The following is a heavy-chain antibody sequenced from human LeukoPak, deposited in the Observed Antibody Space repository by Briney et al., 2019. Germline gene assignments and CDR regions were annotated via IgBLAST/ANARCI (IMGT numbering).Heavy chain of an antibody. D-gene: IGHD3-10*01. CDR2: IYPGDSDT. V-gene: IGHV5-51*01. CDR1: GYSFTSYW. Sequence: GESLKISCKGSGYSFTSYWIGWVRQMPGKGLEWMGIIYPGDSDTRYSPSFQGQVTFSADKSISTAYLQWSSLKASDTAMYYCARPYGSGSYYKPGNHDAFDIWGQGTMVTVSS. J-gene: IGHJ3*02. CDR3: ARPYGSGSYYKPGNHDAFDI.